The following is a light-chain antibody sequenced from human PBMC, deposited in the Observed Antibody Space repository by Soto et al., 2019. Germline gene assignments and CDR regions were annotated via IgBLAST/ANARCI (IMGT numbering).Light chain of an antibody. CDR3: QQRSNWPRT. V-gene: IGKV3D-20*02. CDR2: DVS. Sequence: EIVTTHSPATLSVSPGERATLSCRASQSFSSSYLAWYQQKPGQAPRLLIYDVSNRAAGIPARFSGSGSGTDFTLTISSLEPEDFAVYYCQQRSNWPRTFGQGTKV. CDR1: QSFSSSY. J-gene: IGKJ1*01.